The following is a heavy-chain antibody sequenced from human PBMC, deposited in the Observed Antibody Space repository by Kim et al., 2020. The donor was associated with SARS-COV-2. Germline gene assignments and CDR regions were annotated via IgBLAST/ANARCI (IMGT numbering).Heavy chain of an antibody. D-gene: IGHD6-13*01. J-gene: IGHJ2*01. V-gene: IGHV3-30*02. Sequence: KGRFTISRDNSKNTLYLQMNSLRAEDTAVYYCAKDTRYSSSWYLSRYFDLWGRGTLVTVSS. CDR3: AKDTRYSSSWYLSRYFDL.